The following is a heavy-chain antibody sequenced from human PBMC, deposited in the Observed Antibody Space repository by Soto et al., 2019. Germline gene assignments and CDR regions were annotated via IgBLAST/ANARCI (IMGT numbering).Heavy chain of an antibody. J-gene: IGHJ4*02. CDR3: ARDLDGYCSGGSCYEYYFDY. V-gene: IGHV3-11*06. D-gene: IGHD2-15*01. Sequence: QVQLVESGGGLVKPGGSLRLSCAASGFTFSDYYMSWIRQAPGKGLEWVSYISSSSSYTNYADSVKGRFTISRDNAKNSMYLQMNSLRAEDTAVYYCARDLDGYCSGGSCYEYYFDYWGQGTLVTVSS. CDR1: GFTFSDYY. CDR2: ISSSSSYT.